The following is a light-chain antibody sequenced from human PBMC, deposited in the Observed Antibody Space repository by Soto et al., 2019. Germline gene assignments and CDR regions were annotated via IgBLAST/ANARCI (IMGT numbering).Light chain of an antibody. J-gene: IGKJ4*01. CDR2: DVS. Sequence: DIQMTQSPSTLSASVGDRVIITCRASQSLGTWLAWYQQKPGTAPVLLIYDVSRLESGVPSRFSGRGSGAEFTLTISSLQPDDFATYYCQQYFSYPLTFRGGTKVEIK. CDR1: QSLGTW. V-gene: IGKV1-5*01. CDR3: QQYFSYPLT.